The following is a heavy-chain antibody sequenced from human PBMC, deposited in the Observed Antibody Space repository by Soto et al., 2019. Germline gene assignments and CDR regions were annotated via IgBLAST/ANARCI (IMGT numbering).Heavy chain of an antibody. Sequence: PSETLSLTCTASGGSVSSGSYYWIWFRQPPGKGLEWKGYIYYSGSTNYNPSLKSRVNISVDASKNQFSLKLSSVTAADTAVYYCARAPGSSYPNYFDYWGQGTLVTVS. CDR1: GGSVSSGSYY. D-gene: IGHD1-26*01. V-gene: IGHV4-61*01. J-gene: IGHJ4*02. CDR2: IYYSGST. CDR3: ARAPGSSYPNYFDY.